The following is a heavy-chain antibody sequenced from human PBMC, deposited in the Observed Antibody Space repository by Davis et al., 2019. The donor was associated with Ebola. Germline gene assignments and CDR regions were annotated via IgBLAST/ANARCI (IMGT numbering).Heavy chain of an antibody. D-gene: IGHD3-10*01. J-gene: IGHJ6*02. CDR3: ARGKNYSYYYGMDV. Sequence: SETLSLTCTVSGGSISSSSYYWGWIRQPPGKGLEWIGSIYYSGSTYYNLSLKSPVTISVDTSKNQFSLKLSSVTAADTDVYYCARGKNYSYYYGMDVWGQGTTVTVSS. CDR2: IYYSGST. CDR1: GGSISSSSYY. V-gene: IGHV4-39*01.